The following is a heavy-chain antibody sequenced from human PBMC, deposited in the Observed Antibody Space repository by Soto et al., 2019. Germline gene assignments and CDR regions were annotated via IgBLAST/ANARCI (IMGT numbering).Heavy chain of an antibody. CDR3: ARVPLHYPDDAFDI. Sequence: ASVKVSCKASGYTFTGYAMHWVRQAPGQRLGWMGWINAGNGNTKYAQKFQGRVTITRDTSTSTAYMELSSLRSEDTAVYYCARVPLHYPDDAFDIWGQGTMVTVSS. J-gene: IGHJ3*02. V-gene: IGHV1-3*01. D-gene: IGHD3-10*01. CDR2: INAGNGNT. CDR1: GYTFTGYA.